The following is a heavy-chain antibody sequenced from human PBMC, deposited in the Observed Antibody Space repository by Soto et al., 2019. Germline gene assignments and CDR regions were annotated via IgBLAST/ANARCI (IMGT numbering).Heavy chain of an antibody. D-gene: IGHD2-2*01. CDR2: IWYDGINK. V-gene: IGHV3-33*01. J-gene: IGHJ4*02. Sequence: QVQLVESGGGVVQPGRSLRLSCAASGFTFSSYGMHWVRQAPGKGLEWVAVIWYDGINKYYADSVKGRFTISRDNSKNTLYLQMNSLRAEDTAVYYCARDQRGYCSSTSCFAGRHYFDYWGQGTLVTVSS. CDR3: ARDQRGYCSSTSCFAGRHYFDY. CDR1: GFTFSSYG.